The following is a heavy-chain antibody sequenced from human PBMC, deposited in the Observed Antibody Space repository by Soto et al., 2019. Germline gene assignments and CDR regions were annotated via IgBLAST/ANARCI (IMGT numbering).Heavy chain of an antibody. J-gene: IGHJ5*02. CDR3: AREQHDPYDASGYYFNWFDP. D-gene: IGHD3-22*01. V-gene: IGHV1-69*06. CDR2: IIPIFDTA. Sequence: QVQLVQSGAEVRKPGTSVKVSCKASRGTFNSHAISWVRQAPGQGLEWMGGIIPIFDTANYAEKFQGRLTITADKSTSTGYMELSSLRSEDTAVYYCAREQHDPYDASGYYFNWFDPWGQGTLVTVSS. CDR1: RGTFNSHA.